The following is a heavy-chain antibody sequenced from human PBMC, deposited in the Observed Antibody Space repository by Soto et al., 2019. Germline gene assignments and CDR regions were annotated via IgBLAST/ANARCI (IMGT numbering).Heavy chain of an antibody. CDR3: ARGTGTSWFDP. CDR2: INSNSGGT. CDR1: GYTFTANY. V-gene: IGHV1-2*02. J-gene: IGHJ5*02. D-gene: IGHD1-7*01. Sequence: ASVKVSCKASGYTFTANYIHWVRQAPGQGLEWMGWINSNSGGTKYAQNFQGRATLTRDTSISTVYMDLSRLISDDTAVYYCARGTGTSWFDPWGQGTLVTVSS.